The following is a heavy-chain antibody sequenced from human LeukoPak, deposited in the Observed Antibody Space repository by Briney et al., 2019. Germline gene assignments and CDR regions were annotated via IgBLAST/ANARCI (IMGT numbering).Heavy chain of an antibody. V-gene: IGHV5-51*01. Sequence: GESLKISCKGSGYSFTSYWIGWVRQMPGKGLEWMGIIYPGDSDTRYSPSFQGHVTISADKSISTAYLQWSSLKASDTAMYYCARQSLQLERRSPPYYYYYYMDVWGRGTTVTVSS. CDR3: ARQSLQLERRSPPYYYYYYMDV. D-gene: IGHD1-1*01. J-gene: IGHJ6*03. CDR2: IYPGDSDT. CDR1: GYSFTSYW.